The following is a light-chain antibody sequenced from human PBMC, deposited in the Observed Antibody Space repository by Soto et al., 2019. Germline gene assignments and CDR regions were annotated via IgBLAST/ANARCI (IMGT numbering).Light chain of an antibody. CDR1: QTISSW. CDR2: KAS. CDR3: QQTYSTPPT. V-gene: IGKV1-5*03. Sequence: DIQMTQSPSTLSGSVGDRVTITCRASQTISSWLAWYQQKPGKAPKLLIYKASTLKNGVPSRFSGSGSGTEFTLTISSLQPDDFATYYCQQTYSTPPTFGQGTKVDIK. J-gene: IGKJ1*01.